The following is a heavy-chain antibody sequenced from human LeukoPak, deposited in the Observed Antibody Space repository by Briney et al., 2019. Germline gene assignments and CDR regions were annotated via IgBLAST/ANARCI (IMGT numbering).Heavy chain of an antibody. V-gene: IGHV4-4*02. D-gene: IGHD3-10*01. CDR1: GGSISSSNW. CDR2: IYHSGST. J-gene: IGHJ5*02. Sequence: SETLSLTCAVSGGSISSSNWWSWVRQPPGKGLEWIGEIYHSGSTNYNPSLKSRVTISVDKSKNQFSLKLSSVTAADTAVYYCARGCVWFGDPWFDPWGQGTLVTVSS. CDR3: ARGCVWFGDPWFDP.